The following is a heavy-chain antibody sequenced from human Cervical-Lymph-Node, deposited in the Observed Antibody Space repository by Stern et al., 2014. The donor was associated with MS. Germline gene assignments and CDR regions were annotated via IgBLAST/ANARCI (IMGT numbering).Heavy chain of an antibody. Sequence: VQLVESGGGVVQPGTSLRLSCAVSGFTFSNYGMHWVRQAPGKGLEWWAVISYDADVKFYADSVKGRFTISRDTPKNTMYLQLNSLKVEDTAVYFCAKKSVGTTGTTTAFDYWGQGTLVTVSS. D-gene: IGHD1-1*01. CDR2: ISYDADVK. J-gene: IGHJ4*02. V-gene: IGHV3-30*18. CDR1: GFTFSNYG. CDR3: AKKSVGTTGTTTAFDY.